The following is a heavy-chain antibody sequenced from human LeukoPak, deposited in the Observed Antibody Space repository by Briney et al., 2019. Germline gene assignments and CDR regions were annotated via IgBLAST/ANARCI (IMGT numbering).Heavy chain of an antibody. V-gene: IGHV3-48*03. Sequence: GGSLRLSCTASGFTLSSYEMNWVRQAPGKGLERVSYISSSGSTIYYADSVKGRFTISRDNAKNSLYLQMNSLRAEDTAVYYCARENYGDYGGYWGQGTLVTVSS. D-gene: IGHD4-17*01. CDR3: ARENYGDYGGY. CDR2: ISSSGSTI. CDR1: GFTLSSYE. J-gene: IGHJ4*02.